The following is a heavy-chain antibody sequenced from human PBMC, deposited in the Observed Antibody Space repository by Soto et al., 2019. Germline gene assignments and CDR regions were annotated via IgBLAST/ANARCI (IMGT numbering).Heavy chain of an antibody. J-gene: IGHJ4*02. CDR3: AKLITGTHLDY. D-gene: IGHD1-20*01. Sequence: QVQLVESGGGVVQPGRSLRLSCAASGFTFSSYGMHWVRQAPGKGLEWVAVISYDGSNKYYADSVKGRFTISRDNSKNTLYLQMNSLRAEDTAVYYCAKLITGTHLDYWAREPWSPSPQ. CDR2: ISYDGSNK. CDR1: GFTFSSYG. V-gene: IGHV3-30*18.